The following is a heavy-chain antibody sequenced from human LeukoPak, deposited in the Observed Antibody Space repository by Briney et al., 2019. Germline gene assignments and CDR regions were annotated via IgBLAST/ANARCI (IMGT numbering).Heavy chain of an antibody. CDR2: INHSGST. D-gene: IGHD6-13*01. CDR3: AREAAADYYYYYMDV. CDR1: GGSFSGYY. V-gene: IGHV4-34*01. J-gene: IGHJ6*03. Sequence: SETLSLTCAVYGGSFSGYYWSWIRQPPGKGLEWIEEINHSGSTNYNPSLKSRVAISVDTSKNQFSLKLSSVTAADTAVYYCAREAAADYYYYYMDVWGKGTTVTISS.